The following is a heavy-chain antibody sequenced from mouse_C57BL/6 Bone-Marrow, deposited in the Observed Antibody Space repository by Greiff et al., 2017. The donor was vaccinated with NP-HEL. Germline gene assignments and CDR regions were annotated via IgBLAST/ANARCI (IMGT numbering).Heavy chain of an antibody. CDR3: ARHAPYYYGSSYGYWYFDV. Sequence: EVKLEESGGGLVQPGGSLKLSCAASGFTFSDYYMYWVRQTPEKRLEWVAYISNGGGSTYYPDTVKGRFTISRDNAKNTLYLQMSRLKSEDTAMYYCARHAPYYYGSSYGYWYFDVWGTGTTVTVSS. CDR1: GFTFSDYY. D-gene: IGHD1-1*01. V-gene: IGHV5-12*01. CDR2: ISNGGGST. J-gene: IGHJ1*03.